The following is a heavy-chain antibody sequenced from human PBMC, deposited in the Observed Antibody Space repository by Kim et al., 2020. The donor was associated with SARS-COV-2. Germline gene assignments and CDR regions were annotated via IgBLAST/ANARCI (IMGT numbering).Heavy chain of an antibody. D-gene: IGHD5-18*01. Sequence: SETLSLTCTVSGASVNCPHGWTWGRRPPGGGLVWFGEIYHTGSTNYSPSLKSRLSMSIDKAKNQFSLTLDSVTAADTAMYYCEKFRGYGHGYYYGLDVWGEGTTVTVSS. CDR1: GASVNCPHG. J-gene: IGHJ6*04. CDR2: IYHTGST. V-gene: IGHV4-4*02. CDR3: EKFRGYGHGYYYGLDV.